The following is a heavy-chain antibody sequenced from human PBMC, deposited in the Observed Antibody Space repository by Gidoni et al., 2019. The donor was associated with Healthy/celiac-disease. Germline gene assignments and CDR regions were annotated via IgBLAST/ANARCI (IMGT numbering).Heavy chain of an antibody. D-gene: IGHD1-1*01. CDR2: ISYDGSNK. CDR1: GFTFSSYG. V-gene: IGHV3-30*18. Sequence: QVQLVESGGGVVQPGRSLRLSCAASGFTFSSYGMHWVRQAPGKGLEWVAVISYDGSNKYYADSVKGRFTISRDNSKNTLYLQMNSLRAEDTAVYYCAKDLDTTPYYYYYMDVWGKGTTVTVSS. J-gene: IGHJ6*03. CDR3: AKDLDTTPYYYYYMDV.